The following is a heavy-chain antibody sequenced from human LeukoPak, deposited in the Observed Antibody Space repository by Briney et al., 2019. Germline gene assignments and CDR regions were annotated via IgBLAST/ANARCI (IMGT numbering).Heavy chain of an antibody. CDR3: AREYSDYYYYYMDV. V-gene: IGHV3-74*01. J-gene: IGHJ6*03. D-gene: IGHD5-18*01. Sequence: GGSPRLSCAASGFTFSSFSMNWVRQAPGKGLVWVSRINTDGSSTSYADSVKGRFTISRDNAKNTLYLQMNSLRAEDTAVYYCAREYSDYYYYYMDVWGKGTTVTVSS. CDR2: INTDGSST. CDR1: GFTFSSFS.